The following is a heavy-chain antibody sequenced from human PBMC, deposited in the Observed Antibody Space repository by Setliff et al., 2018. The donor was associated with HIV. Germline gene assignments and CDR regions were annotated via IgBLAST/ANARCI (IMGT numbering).Heavy chain of an antibody. CDR3: ARDGAYCGGDCRPSDAFDI. CDR1: GGSTSSYY. J-gene: IGHJ3*02. D-gene: IGHD2-21*02. CDR2: IYYSGST. Sequence: SETLSLTCTVSGGSTSSYYWSWIRQPPGKGLEWIGYIYYSGSTNYNPSLKSRVTISVDTSKNQFSLKLSSVTAADTAVYYCARDGAYCGGDCRPSDAFDIWGQGTTVTVSS. V-gene: IGHV4-59*01.